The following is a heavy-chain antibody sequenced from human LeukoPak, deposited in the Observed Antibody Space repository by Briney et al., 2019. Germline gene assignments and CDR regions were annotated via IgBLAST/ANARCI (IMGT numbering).Heavy chain of an antibody. CDR3: ARMPPFGYGDYGWFDP. J-gene: IGHJ5*02. Sequence: SETLSLTCAVYGESFSGYYWNWIRQPPGKGLEWIGEINHTGGTNYNPSLKSRVTISADTSKNQFSLNLSSVTAADTAVYYCARMPPFGYGDYGWFDPWGQGTLVTVSS. CDR2: INHTGGT. CDR1: GESFSGYY. D-gene: IGHD4-17*01. V-gene: IGHV4-34*01.